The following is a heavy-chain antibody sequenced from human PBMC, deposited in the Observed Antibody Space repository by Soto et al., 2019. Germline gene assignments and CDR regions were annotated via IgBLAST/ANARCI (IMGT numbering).Heavy chain of an antibody. D-gene: IGHD1-1*01. CDR2: VYYSGST. V-gene: IGHV4-61*08. Sequence: GTLCLTCTVSGGSVSCGDYYWSWIREPPGKGLQWIGYVYYSGSTDYNPSLKSRVTISVDTSKNQFSLKLTSVTVADTAVYYCARERTGDPTFFDYWGQGTLVTVSS. CDR3: ARERTGDPTFFDY. J-gene: IGHJ4*02. CDR1: GGSVSCGDYY.